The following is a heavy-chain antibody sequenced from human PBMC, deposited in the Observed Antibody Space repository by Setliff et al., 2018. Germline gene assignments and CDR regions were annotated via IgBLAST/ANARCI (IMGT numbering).Heavy chain of an antibody. CDR3: ARELRSTFWHIDS. D-gene: IGHD3-3*01. J-gene: IGHJ4*02. CDR2: SIPILKTA. Sequence: SVKVSCKASGDTFSSSGITWVRQAPGEGLEWVGRSIPILKTANYAQKFQGRVTLSVDDSATTAYMDLRSLKLEDTAVYFCARELRSTFWHIDSWGQGTLVTVSS. CDR1: GDTFSSSG. V-gene: IGHV1-69*11.